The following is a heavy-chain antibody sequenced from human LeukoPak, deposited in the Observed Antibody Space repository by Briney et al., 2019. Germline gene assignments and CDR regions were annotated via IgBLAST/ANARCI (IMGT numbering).Heavy chain of an antibody. D-gene: IGHD3-10*01. Sequence: PSETVSLTCTVSGGSISSYYWSWVRQPPGEGLEWIGYMYDGTITNYNPSLKNRVTISVDTSKRQISLRLSSVTAADTAVYFCSRQGGEHSYGSGSYWFDPWGQGILAIVSS. J-gene: IGHJ5*01. CDR2: MYDGTIT. V-gene: IGHV4-59*08. CDR1: GGSISSYY. CDR3: SRQGGEHSYGSGSYWFDP.